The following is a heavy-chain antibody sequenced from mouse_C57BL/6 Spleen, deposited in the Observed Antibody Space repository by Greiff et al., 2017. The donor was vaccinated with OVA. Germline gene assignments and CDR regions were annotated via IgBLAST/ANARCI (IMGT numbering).Heavy chain of an antibody. Sequence: LVESGPELVKPGASVKISCKASGYAFSSSWMNWVKQRPGKGLEWIGRLYPGDGDTNYNGKFKGKATLTADKSSSTAYMQLSSLTSEDSAVYVCARDGSYEDYAMDYWGQGTSVTVSS. V-gene: IGHV1-82*01. CDR3: ARDGSYEDYAMDY. CDR1: GYAFSSSW. CDR2: LYPGDGDT. D-gene: IGHD1-1*02. J-gene: IGHJ4*01.